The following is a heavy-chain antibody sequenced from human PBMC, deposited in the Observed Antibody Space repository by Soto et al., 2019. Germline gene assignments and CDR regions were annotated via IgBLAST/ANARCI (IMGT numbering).Heavy chain of an antibody. J-gene: IGHJ3*02. CDR2: ISYDGSNK. D-gene: IGHD4-17*01. CDR3: AKDLSNYGDYVDAFDI. Sequence: QVQLVESGGGVVQPGRSLRLSCAASGFTFSSYGIHWVRQAPGKGLEWVAVISYDGSNKYYADSVKGRFTISRDNSKNTLYLQMNSLRAEDTAVYYCAKDLSNYGDYVDAFDIWGQETMVTVSS. CDR1: GFTFSSYG. V-gene: IGHV3-30*18.